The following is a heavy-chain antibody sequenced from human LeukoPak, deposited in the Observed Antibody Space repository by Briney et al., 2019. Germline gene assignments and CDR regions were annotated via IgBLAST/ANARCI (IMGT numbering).Heavy chain of an antibody. CDR3: ARFPCTSTSCYKSGVLDV. Sequence: SETLSLTCAVYGGSFSGYYWSWIRQPPGKGLEWIGEINHRRSTNYNPSLKSRVTMSVDTSKNQFSLNLSSVTAADTAVYYCARFPCTSTSCYKSGVLDVWGKGTTVTVSS. D-gene: IGHD2-2*02. CDR2: INHRRST. J-gene: IGHJ6*04. CDR1: GGSFSGYY. V-gene: IGHV4-34*01.